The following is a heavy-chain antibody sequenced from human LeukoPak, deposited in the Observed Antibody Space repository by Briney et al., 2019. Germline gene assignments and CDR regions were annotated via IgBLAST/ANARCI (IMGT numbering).Heavy chain of an antibody. CDR2: ISTYNGNA. D-gene: IGHD2-15*01. CDR3: ARRAIAATSYFDY. V-gene: IGHV1-18*01. Sequence: ASVKVSCKASGYTFTSYGINWVRQAPGQGLEWMGWISTYNGNANYAQKLQGRATMTRDTSTSTAYMELRSLRSDDTAVYYCARRAIAATSYFDYWGQGTLVTVSS. CDR1: GYTFTSYG. J-gene: IGHJ4*02.